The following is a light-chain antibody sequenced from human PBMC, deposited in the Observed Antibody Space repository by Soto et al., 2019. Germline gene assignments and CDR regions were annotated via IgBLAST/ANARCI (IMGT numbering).Light chain of an antibody. J-gene: IGKJ3*01. CDR1: QRVSSN. CDR3: QHYNNWPPG. V-gene: IGKV3-15*01. Sequence: IVVTQSPAATPVSPGVSATLACRAMQRVSSNLACYQQNPCQAPRLISDRASTLDTTIPTRFSGSGCGTEFTLTISRLQSEDCAVYYCQHYNNWPPGLGPGTKVDIK. CDR2: RAS.